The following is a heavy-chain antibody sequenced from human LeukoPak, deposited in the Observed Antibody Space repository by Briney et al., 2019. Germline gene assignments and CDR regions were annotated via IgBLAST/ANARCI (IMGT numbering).Heavy chain of an antibody. V-gene: IGHV3-43D*03. CDR1: GFTFDDYA. CDR2: ISWDGGST. J-gene: IGHJ4*02. CDR3: AKDIGDGYYYGVLSN. D-gene: IGHD5-24*01. Sequence: GGSLRLSCAASGFTFDDYAMHWVRQAPGKGLEWVSLISWDGGSTYYADSVKGRFTISRDNSKNSLYLQMNSLRAEDTALYYCAKDIGDGYYYGVLSNWGQGTLVTVSS.